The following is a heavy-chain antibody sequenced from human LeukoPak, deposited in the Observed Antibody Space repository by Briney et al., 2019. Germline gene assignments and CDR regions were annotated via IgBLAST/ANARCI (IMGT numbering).Heavy chain of an antibody. CDR2: IYYSGST. Sequence: SETLSLTCAVSGGSISSGGYSWSWIRQPPGKGLEWIGFIYYSGSTYYNPSLKSRITISVDTSKNQFSLKLSSVTAADTAVYYCARADGYGDYDYWGQGTLVTVSS. CDR3: ARADGYGDYDY. D-gene: IGHD4-17*01. CDR1: GGSISSGGYS. J-gene: IGHJ4*02. V-gene: IGHV4-31*11.